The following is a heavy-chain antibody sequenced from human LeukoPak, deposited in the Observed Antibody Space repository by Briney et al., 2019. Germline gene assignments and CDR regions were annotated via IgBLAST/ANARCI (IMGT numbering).Heavy chain of an antibody. CDR3: ASNPGFLGYCSSSSCYFDY. CDR1: GGTFISYA. Sequence: VASVKVSFKASGGTFISYAISWVRQAPGQGLDWMGGIIPIFGTAKYSQKFQGRVTITADESTSTAYMELSSLRSEDTAVYYCASNPGFLGYCSSSSCYFDYWGQGTLVTVPS. CDR2: IIPIFGTA. V-gene: IGHV1-69*13. J-gene: IGHJ4*02. D-gene: IGHD2-2*01.